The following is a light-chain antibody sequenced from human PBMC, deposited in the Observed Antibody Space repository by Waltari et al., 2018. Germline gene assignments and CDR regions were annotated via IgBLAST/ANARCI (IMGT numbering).Light chain of an antibody. CDR1: QTVSHS. CDR3: QQYNNWPKT. J-gene: IGKJ1*01. Sequence: EIVMTQSPATLSVSPGERAALSCRASQTVSHSLAWYQQKPGQAPRLLIYGASTRANGIPARFSGGGSETEFTLIIGNLQSEDVAIYYCQQYNNWPKTFGQGTRVEFK. CDR2: GAS. V-gene: IGKV3-15*01.